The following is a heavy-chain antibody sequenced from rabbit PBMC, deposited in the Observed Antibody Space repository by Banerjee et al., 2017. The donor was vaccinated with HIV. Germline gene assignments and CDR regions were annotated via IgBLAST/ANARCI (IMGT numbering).Heavy chain of an antibody. CDR3: ARDGYPGGGGANL. D-gene: IGHD7-1*01. Sequence: QEQLEESGGDLVKPEGSLTITCTASGFSFSSSYWMCWVRQAPGKGLEWIGCISTGDGNTYYASWAKGRFTISKTSSTTVTLQMTSLTAADTATYFCARDGYPGGGGANLWGPGTLVTVS. J-gene: IGHJ4*01. CDR1: GFSFSSSYW. CDR2: ISTGDGNT. V-gene: IGHV1S45*01.